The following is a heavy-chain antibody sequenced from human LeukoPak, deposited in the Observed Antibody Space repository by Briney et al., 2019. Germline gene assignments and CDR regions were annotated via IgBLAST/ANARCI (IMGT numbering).Heavy chain of an antibody. D-gene: IGHD3-22*01. J-gene: IGHJ4*02. CDR3: ARDGLVESGYYDSSGYYPYS. CDR2: ISSTGSTI. CDR1: GFTFSSYT. V-gene: IGHV3-48*04. Sequence: GSLRLSCAASGFTFSSYTMNWVRQAPGKGLEWISYISSTGSTIYYADSVKGRFTISRDNAKNSLYLQMNSLRVEDTAVYYCARDGLVESGYYDSSGYYPYSWGQGTLVTVSS.